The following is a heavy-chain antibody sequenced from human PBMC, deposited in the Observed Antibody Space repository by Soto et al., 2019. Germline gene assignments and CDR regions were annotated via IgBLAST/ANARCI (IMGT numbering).Heavy chain of an antibody. Sequence: SETLSLTCTVSGGSISIYYWSWIRQPPGKGLEWIGYIYYSGSTNSNPPLKSRVTISVDTSKNQFSLKLGSVTAADTAVYYCARDSKRGYSGYDKLDYWGQGTLVTVSS. J-gene: IGHJ4*02. CDR3: ARDSKRGYSGYDKLDY. V-gene: IGHV4-59*01. CDR1: GGSISIYY. CDR2: IYYSGST. D-gene: IGHD5-12*01.